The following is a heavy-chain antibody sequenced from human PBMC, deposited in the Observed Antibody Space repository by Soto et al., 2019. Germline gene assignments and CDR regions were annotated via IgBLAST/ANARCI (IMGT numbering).Heavy chain of an antibody. CDR3: ARVGVRDYDCWSGYMVSGSAFDI. Sequence: PGGSLRLSCAASGFTFSSYSMNWVRQAPGKGLGWVLYISSSSSTIYYADSVKGRFTISRDNAKNSLYLQMNSLRAEDTAVYYCARVGVRDYDCWSGYMVSGSAFDIWGQGTMVTVSS. CDR1: GFTFSSYS. V-gene: IGHV3-48*01. D-gene: IGHD3-3*01. CDR2: ISSSSSTI. J-gene: IGHJ3*02.